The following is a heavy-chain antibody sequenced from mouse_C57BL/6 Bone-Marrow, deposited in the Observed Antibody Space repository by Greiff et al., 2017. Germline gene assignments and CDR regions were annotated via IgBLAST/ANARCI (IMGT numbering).Heavy chain of an antibody. CDR1: GYTFTDYE. D-gene: IGHD2-2*01. Sequence: VQLQQSGAELVRPGASVTLSCKASGYTFTDYEMHWVKQTPVHGLEWIGAIDPETGGTAYNQKFKGKAILTADKSSSPAYMELRSLTSEDSAVYYCTRGGYDFWFAYWGQGTLVTVSA. V-gene: IGHV1-15*01. CDR2: IDPETGGT. CDR3: TRGGYDFWFAY. J-gene: IGHJ3*01.